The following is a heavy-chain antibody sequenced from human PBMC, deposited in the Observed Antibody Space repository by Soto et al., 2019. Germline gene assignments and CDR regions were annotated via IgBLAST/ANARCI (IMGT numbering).Heavy chain of an antibody. D-gene: IGHD3-10*01. J-gene: IGHJ6*02. Sequence: EVQLVESGGGLVQPGGSLRLSCAASGFTFSSYSMNWVRQAPGKGLEWVSYISSSSSTIYYADSVKGRFTISRDNAKNSLYLQMNSLRDEDTAVYYCARDWILWFGERVYDYGMDVWGQGTTVTVSS. CDR1: GFTFSSYS. V-gene: IGHV3-48*02. CDR2: ISSSSSTI. CDR3: ARDWILWFGERVYDYGMDV.